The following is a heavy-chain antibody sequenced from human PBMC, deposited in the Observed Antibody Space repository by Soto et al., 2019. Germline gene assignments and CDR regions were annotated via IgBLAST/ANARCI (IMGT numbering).Heavy chain of an antibody. J-gene: IGHJ4*02. D-gene: IGHD3-16*02. Sequence: ASVKVSCKVSGYTLTELSMHWVRQAPGKGLEWMGGFDPEDGETIYAQKFQGRVTMTEDTSTDTAYMELSSLRSEDTAVYYCATDYDYIWGSYRSPGFDYWGQGTLVTVSS. CDR2: FDPEDGET. V-gene: IGHV1-24*01. CDR1: GYTLTELS. CDR3: ATDYDYIWGSYRSPGFDY.